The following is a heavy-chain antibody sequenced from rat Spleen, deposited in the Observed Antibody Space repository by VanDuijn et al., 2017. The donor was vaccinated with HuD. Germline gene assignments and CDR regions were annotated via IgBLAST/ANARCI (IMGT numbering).Heavy chain of an antibody. CDR1: GFTFSNYD. CDR3: TRHPDYSNYFDY. Sequence: EVQLVESGGDLVQPGRSLKLSCAASGFTFSNYDMAWVRQVPTKGLEWVASISPSGGSTYYRDSVKGRFTVSRDIAKSTLFLQMDSLRSEDTATYYCTRHPDYSNYFDYWGQGVMVTVSS. D-gene: IGHD1-1*01. V-gene: IGHV5-25*01. J-gene: IGHJ2*01. CDR2: ISPSGGST.